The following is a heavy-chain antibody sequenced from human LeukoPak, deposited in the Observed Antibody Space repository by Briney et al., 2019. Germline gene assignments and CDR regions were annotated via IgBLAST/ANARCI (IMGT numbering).Heavy chain of an antibody. CDR3: ARARYVNSFYAFDI. V-gene: IGHV4-59*01. D-gene: IGHD3-9*01. Sequence: PSETLSLTCTVSGGSISSYYWSWIRLPPGKGLEWIGYLSKSGNTNYSPSLKSRVTIFGDTSKNQFFLKLSSVTAADTAVYYCARARYVNSFYAFDIWGQGTLVTVSA. J-gene: IGHJ3*02. CDR2: LSKSGNT. CDR1: GGSISSYY.